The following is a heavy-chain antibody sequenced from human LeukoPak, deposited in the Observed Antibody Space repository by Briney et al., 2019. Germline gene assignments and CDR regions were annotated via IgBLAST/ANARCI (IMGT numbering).Heavy chain of an antibody. J-gene: IGHJ4*02. D-gene: IGHD6-19*01. CDR2: IYYSGRT. Sequence: SETLSLTCTVSGGSISSYYWNWIRQPPGKGLEWIGYIYYSGRTNYNPSLKSRVTISVDTSKNQFSLKLSSVAAADTAVYYCARDPIAVAGKGGFDYWGQGTLVTVSS. CDR1: GGSISSYY. V-gene: IGHV4-59*01. CDR3: ARDPIAVAGKGGFDY.